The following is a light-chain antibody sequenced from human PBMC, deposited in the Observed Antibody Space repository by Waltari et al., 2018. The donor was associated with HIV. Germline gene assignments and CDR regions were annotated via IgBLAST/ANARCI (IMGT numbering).Light chain of an antibody. CDR2: SFN. CDR1: SSNVGSFT. Sequence: QSVLTQPPSASGTPGQRVIISCSGSSSNVGSFTVNWYQQLPGTAPKLLIYSFNQRPSGVPDRFSGAKAGTSASLAINGPQSEDEADYYCAVWDGRLDHYVFGTGTKVTVL. J-gene: IGLJ1*01. V-gene: IGLV1-44*01. CDR3: AVWDGRLDHYV.